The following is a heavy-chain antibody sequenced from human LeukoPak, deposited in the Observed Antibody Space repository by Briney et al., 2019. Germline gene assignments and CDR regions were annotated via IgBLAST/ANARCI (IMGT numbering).Heavy chain of an antibody. D-gene: IGHD1-1*01. Sequence: GESRKISGKGSGYSFTGYWIGGVRQMPGKGREGMEIIDPGESATSSSPSFQGRVTISADKSFSTAYRQWTARKATDRAMYSCPRPQHLYPPLDYWGPGTLVTVSS. CDR3: PRPQHLYPPLDY. CDR1: GYSFTGYW. CDR2: IDPGESAT. J-gene: IGHJ4*02. V-gene: IGHV5-51*01.